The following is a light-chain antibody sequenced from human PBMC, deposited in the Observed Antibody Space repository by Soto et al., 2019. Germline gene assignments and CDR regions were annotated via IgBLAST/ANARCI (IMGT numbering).Light chain of an antibody. CDR3: QQDYVCPRT. Sequence: IIMTQFPHTLPLPPEASATPSARASQSVSTNLAWYQHKPGQAPRLFISGASTRATGLPARFSGSGSGTDCTLTISSLKSEDVAVYYCQQDYVCPRTFGQGTKVDIK. CDR2: GAS. CDR1: QSVSTN. V-gene: IGKV3-15*01. J-gene: IGKJ1*01.